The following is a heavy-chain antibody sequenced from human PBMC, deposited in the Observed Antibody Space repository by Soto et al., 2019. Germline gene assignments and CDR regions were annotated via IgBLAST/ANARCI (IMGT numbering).Heavy chain of an antibody. CDR2: IGTAGDT. V-gene: IGHV3-13*01. J-gene: IGHJ6*02. CDR3: AISHLEVSGITGREGGDYYGMDV. CDR1: GFTFSSYD. D-gene: IGHD1-20*01. Sequence: EVQLVESGGGLVQPGGSLRLSCAASGFTFSSYDMHWVRQATGKGLEWVSAIGTAGDTYYPGSVKGRFTISRENAKNSLYLQMNSLRAEDTAVYYCAISHLEVSGITGREGGDYYGMDVWGQGTTVTVSS.